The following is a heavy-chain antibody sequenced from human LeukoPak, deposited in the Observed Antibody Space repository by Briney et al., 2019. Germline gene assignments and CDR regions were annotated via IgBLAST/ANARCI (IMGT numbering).Heavy chain of an antibody. CDR3: ARAPGRYCSGGSCYQAY. V-gene: IGHV1-2*02. CDR2: INPNTGGT. J-gene: IGHJ4*02. D-gene: IGHD2-15*01. Sequence: GASVKVSCKTSGYTFTGYYIHWVRQAPGQGLEWMGWINPNTGGTNYAQKFQGRATMTRDTSTSTVYMELSSLRSEDTAVYYCARAPGRYCSGGSCYQAYWGQGTLVTVSS. CDR1: GYTFTGYY.